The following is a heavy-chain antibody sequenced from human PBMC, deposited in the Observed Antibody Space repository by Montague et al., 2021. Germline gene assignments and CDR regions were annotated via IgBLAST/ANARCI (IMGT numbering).Heavy chain of an antibody. J-gene: IGHJ4*02. CDR2: IGGTSGVT. CDR3: ANSGGGGGAPRWAD. CDR1: GFIFSNYA. V-gene: IGHV3-23*01. Sequence: SLRLSCAASGFIFSNYAMSWVRLAPGKGLEWVSLIGGTSGVTTYADSVKGRFTISSDNSKSTLWLQLNSLRAEDTGVYYCANSGGGGGAPRWADWGQGTRFTGTS. D-gene: IGHD2-21*01.